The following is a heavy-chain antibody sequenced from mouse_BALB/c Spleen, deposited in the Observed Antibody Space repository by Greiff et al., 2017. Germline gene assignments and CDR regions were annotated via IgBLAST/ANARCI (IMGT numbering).Heavy chain of an antibody. Sequence: EVQLVESGGGLVKPGGSLKLSCAASGFTFSSYTMSWVRQTPEKRLEWVATISSGGGNTYYPDSVKGRFTISRDNAKNNLYLQMSSLRSEDTALYYCARFDGYFYAMDYWGQGTSVTVSS. D-gene: IGHD2-3*01. V-gene: IGHV5-9*03. J-gene: IGHJ4*01. CDR3: ARFDGYFYAMDY. CDR1: GFTFSSYT. CDR2: ISSGGGNT.